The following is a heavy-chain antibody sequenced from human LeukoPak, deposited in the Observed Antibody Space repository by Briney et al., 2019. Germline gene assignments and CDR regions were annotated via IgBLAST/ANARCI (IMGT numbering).Heavy chain of an antibody. CDR2: ISGSGGST. Sequence: GSLRLSCAASGFHFSSYAMSWVRPAPGKGLEWVSAISGSGGSTYYADSVKGRFTISRDNSKNTLYLQMNSLRAEDTAVYYCAKVLTGYYYYYYGMDVWGQGTTVTVSS. CDR1: GFHFSSYA. J-gene: IGHJ6*02. D-gene: IGHD3-9*01. CDR3: AKVLTGYYYYYYGMDV. V-gene: IGHV3-23*01.